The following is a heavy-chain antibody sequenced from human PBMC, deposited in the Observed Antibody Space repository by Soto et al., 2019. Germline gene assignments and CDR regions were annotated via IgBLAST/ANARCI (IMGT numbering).Heavy chain of an antibody. D-gene: IGHD6-13*01. CDR1: GFTFSNYA. Sequence: VQLLESGGGLVQPGGSLRLSCAASGFTFSNYAMTWVRQAPGKGLEWVSVITGSGGGTYFVDSVKGRFTISRDNSKNTVYLQMNSLRAEDTAVYYSAKRPLTAAGFDYWGQGTLVTVSS. V-gene: IGHV3-23*01. CDR3: AKRPLTAAGFDY. J-gene: IGHJ4*02. CDR2: ITGSGGGT.